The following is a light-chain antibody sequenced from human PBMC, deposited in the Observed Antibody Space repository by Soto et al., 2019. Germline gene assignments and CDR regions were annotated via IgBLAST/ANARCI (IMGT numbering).Light chain of an antibody. J-gene: IGKJ4*01. CDR2: DAS. CDR1: QDISNY. CDR3: QQYDNLPFS. Sequence: DIQMTQSRSSLSASVGDRVTITCQASQDISNYLNWYQQKPGKAPKLLIYDASNLERGVPSRFSGSGSGTDFTFTISSLQPEDIATYFCQQYDNLPFSFGGGTKVEIK. V-gene: IGKV1-33*01.